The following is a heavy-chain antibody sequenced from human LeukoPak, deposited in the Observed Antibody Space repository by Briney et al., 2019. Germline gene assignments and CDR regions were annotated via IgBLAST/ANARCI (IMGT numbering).Heavy chain of an antibody. Sequence: PGGSLRLSCAASGFTFSSYAMHWVRQAPGEGLEYVSAISSNGGSTYYANSVKGRFTISRDNSKNTLYLQMGSLRAEDMAVYYCARSRHIVVVTAPPIFDPWGQGTLVTVSS. CDR1: GFTFSSYA. J-gene: IGHJ5*02. D-gene: IGHD2-21*02. CDR2: ISSNGGST. CDR3: ARSRHIVVVTAPPIFDP. V-gene: IGHV3-64*01.